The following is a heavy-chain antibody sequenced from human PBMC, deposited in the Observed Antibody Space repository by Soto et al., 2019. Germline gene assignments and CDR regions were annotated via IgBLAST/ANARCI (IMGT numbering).Heavy chain of an antibody. CDR2: INPSGGST. D-gene: IGHD6-6*01. CDR1: GYTFTSYY. V-gene: IGHV1-46*01. Sequence: VKVSCKASGYTFTSYYVHWVRQAPGQGLEWMGIINPSGGSTSYAQKFQGRVTMTRDTSTSTVYMELSSLRSEDTAVYYCARDLEYSSYYYYYGMDVWGQGTTVTVSS. J-gene: IGHJ6*02. CDR3: ARDLEYSSYYYYYGMDV.